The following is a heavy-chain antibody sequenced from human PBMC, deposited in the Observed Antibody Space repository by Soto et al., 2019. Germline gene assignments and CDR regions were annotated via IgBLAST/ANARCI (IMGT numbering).Heavy chain of an antibody. V-gene: IGHV3-74*01. CDR1: GFSFSNNW. J-gene: IGHJ3*02. D-gene: IGHD6-13*01. CDR2: ISADGSDT. Sequence: EVQLVESGGDLVQPGGSLRLSCVASGFSFSNNWMHWVRHAPGKGPVWVSRISADGSDTHYADSVQGRFTISKDNAKNTLYLQMNTLSVEDAAVYYCARFDIAAPPPIWGQGTMVTVSS. CDR3: ARFDIAAPPPI.